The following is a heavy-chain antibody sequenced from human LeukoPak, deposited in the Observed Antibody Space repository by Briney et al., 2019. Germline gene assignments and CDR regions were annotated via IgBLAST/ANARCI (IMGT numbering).Heavy chain of an antibody. Sequence: GGSLRLSCVASRFTFSSYGMHWVRQAPGKGLEWVAVISYDGTNKYYADSVRGRFTISRDNSKNTLYLQMDSLRTEDTAVYYCARVELYASGWYGSVDYWGQGTLVAVSS. CDR3: ARVELYASGWYGSVDY. CDR2: ISYDGTNK. CDR1: RFTFSSYG. V-gene: IGHV3-30*03. D-gene: IGHD6-19*01. J-gene: IGHJ4*02.